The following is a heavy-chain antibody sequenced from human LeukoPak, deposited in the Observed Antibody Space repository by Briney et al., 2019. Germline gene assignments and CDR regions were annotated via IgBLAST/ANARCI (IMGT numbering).Heavy chain of an antibody. J-gene: IGHJ4*02. CDR2: INWNGGST. D-gene: IGHD3-16*02. CDR3: AREDYDYVWGSYRYIYFDY. CDR1: GFTFDDYG. V-gene: IGHV3-20*04. Sequence: PGGSPRLSCAASGFTFDDYGMSWVRQDPGKGLEWVSGINWNGGSTGYADSVKGRFTISRDNAKNSLYLQMNSLRAEDTALYYCAREDYDYVWGSYRYIYFDYWGQGTLVTVSS.